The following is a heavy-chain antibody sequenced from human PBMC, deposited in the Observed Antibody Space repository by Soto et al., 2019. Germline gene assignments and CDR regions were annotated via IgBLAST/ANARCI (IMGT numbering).Heavy chain of an antibody. D-gene: IGHD5-18*01. Sequence: SETLSLTCAVSGGSISSSNWWSWVRQPPGKGLEWIGEIYHSGSTNYNPSLKSRVTISVDKSKNQFSLKLSSVTAADTAVYYCARGYRTGRLWAPNYYYYGMDVWGQGTTVTVSS. CDR3: ARGYRTGRLWAPNYYYYGMDV. J-gene: IGHJ6*02. CDR1: GGSISSSNW. CDR2: IYHSGST. V-gene: IGHV4-4*02.